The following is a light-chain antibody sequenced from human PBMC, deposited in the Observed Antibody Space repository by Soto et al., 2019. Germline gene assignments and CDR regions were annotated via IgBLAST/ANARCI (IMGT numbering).Light chain of an antibody. Sequence: IQMTQSPSTLSASVGDRVTITCRASQSISNFLAWYQQKPGKAPNLLIHKASSLKSGVPSRFSGSGSGTEFTLTISSLQPDDFATYFCQQYSNYWTFGQGTKVEIK. CDR3: QQYSNYWT. J-gene: IGKJ1*01. CDR2: KAS. V-gene: IGKV1-5*03. CDR1: QSISNF.